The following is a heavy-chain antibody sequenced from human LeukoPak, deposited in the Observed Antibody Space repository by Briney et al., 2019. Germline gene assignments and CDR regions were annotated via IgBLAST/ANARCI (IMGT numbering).Heavy chain of an antibody. J-gene: IGHJ5*02. Sequence: SETLSLTCTVSGGSITSYHWSWIRQPPGKGLEWIGYISYSGSTNYNPSFKRRVTISIDTSKNHFSLKLSSVTAADTAVYYCASPNYDFWSGYPNWFDPWGQGTLVTVSS. V-gene: IGHV4-59*08. CDR3: ASPNYDFWSGYPNWFDP. CDR2: ISYSGST. D-gene: IGHD3-3*01. CDR1: GGSITSYH.